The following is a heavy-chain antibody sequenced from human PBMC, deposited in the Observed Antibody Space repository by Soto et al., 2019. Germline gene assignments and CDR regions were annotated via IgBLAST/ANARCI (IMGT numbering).Heavy chain of an antibody. J-gene: IGHJ4*02. D-gene: IGHD6-19*01. CDR3: ARLGSSGRYWALDY. CDR1: GGSISSSSYY. CDR2: MFYSGRT. Sequence: SETLSLTCTVSGGSISSSSYYWAWIRQPPGKGLEGIGSMFYSGRTYYNPSLKSRVTISGDTSKNHLSLRLSSVTAADTAVYYCARLGSSGRYWALDYWGPGTLVTVSS. V-gene: IGHV4-39*02.